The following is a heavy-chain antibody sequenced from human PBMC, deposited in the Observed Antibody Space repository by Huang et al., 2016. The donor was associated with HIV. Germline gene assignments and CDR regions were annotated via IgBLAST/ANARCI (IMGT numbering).Heavy chain of an antibody. CDR3: AKASARSYDFWSDYDKGHFDY. CDR1: GFTFDDYT. J-gene: IGHJ4*02. V-gene: IGHV3-43*01. Sequence: EVQLVESGGVVVQPGGSLSLSCAASGFTFDDYTMHWVSQPPVQGLECVSRINCDGSTKYYADMVKGRFTIARDNSKNSLYLQMNSLRTEDTALYYCAKASARSYDFWSDYDKGHFDYWGQGTLVTVSS. CDR2: INCDGSTK. D-gene: IGHD3-3*01.